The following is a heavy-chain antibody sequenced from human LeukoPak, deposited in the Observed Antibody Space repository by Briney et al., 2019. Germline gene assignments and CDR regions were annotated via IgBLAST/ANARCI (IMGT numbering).Heavy chain of an antibody. CDR1: GGSISSYY. J-gene: IGHJ4*02. D-gene: IGHD6-19*01. V-gene: IGHV4-59*01. CDR2: IYYSGST. Sequence: SETLSLTCTVSGGSISSYYWSWLRRPPGKGLEWIGNIYYSGSTNYKPSLKSRVTISVDTSKNQFSLQLNSVTAADTAVYYCARDVSGWYYFDYWGQGTLVTVSS. CDR3: ARDVSGWYYFDY.